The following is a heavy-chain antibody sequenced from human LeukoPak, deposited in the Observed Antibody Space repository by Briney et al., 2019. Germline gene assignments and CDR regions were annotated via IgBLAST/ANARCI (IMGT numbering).Heavy chain of an antibody. V-gene: IGHV3-66*01. CDR2: IYSDSST. D-gene: IGHD3-10*01. J-gene: IGHJ4*02. Sequence: QAGGSLRLSCAASGLTVSSNYMSWVRQAPGKGLEWVSFIYSDSSTYYADSVKGRFTISRDNSKNTLYLQINSLRVEDTAVYYCARDVQYYYGSGRGYYFDYWGQGTLVTVSS. CDR1: GLTVSSNY. CDR3: ARDVQYYYGSGRGYYFDY.